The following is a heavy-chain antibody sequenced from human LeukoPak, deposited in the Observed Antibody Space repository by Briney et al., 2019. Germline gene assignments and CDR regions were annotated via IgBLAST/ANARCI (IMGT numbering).Heavy chain of an antibody. Sequence: GGSLRLSCAASGSTFSSYAMSWVRQAPGKGLEWVSAISGSGGSTYYADSVKGRFTISRDNSKNTLYLQMNSLRAEDTAVYYCARSPNFGDYRTRVVYYYGMDVWGQGTAVTVSS. J-gene: IGHJ6*02. CDR2: ISGSGGST. CDR1: GSTFSSYA. D-gene: IGHD4-17*01. V-gene: IGHV3-23*01. CDR3: ARSPNFGDYRTRVVYYYGMDV.